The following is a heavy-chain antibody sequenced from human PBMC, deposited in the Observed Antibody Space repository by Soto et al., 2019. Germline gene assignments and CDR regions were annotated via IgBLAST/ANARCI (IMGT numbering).Heavy chain of an antibody. J-gene: IGHJ4*02. CDR2: INHSGST. CDR1: GESFPGYY. D-gene: IGHD3-16*02. V-gene: IGHV4-34*01. Sequence: QVQLQQWGAGLLKPSETLSLTCAVYGESFPGYYWSWIRQPPGKGLEWIGEINHSGSTNYNPSLKGPITLSVDTAKNQFSLKLAFGAAGDTGVYFCAGGGGGHDYVWGSYRPFDFWGQGTLVTVSS. CDR3: AGGGGGHDYVWGSYRPFDF.